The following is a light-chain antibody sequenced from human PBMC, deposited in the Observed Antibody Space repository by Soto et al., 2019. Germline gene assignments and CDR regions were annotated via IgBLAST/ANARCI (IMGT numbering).Light chain of an antibody. CDR2: GAF. Sequence: EIVLTQSPATLSLSPGERATLSCRASPSVTNFLAWYQQKPGQAPRLLIYGAFNRATGIPARFSGSGSGTDFTLTISSLEPEGCAVYYCQQRNVWPPVTFGQGTRLEIK. CDR3: QQRNVWPPVT. V-gene: IGKV3-11*01. J-gene: IGKJ5*01. CDR1: PSVTNF.